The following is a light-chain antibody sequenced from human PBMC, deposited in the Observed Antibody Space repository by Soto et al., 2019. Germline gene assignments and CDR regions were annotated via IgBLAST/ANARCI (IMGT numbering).Light chain of an antibody. CDR2: DGT. CDR3: QEYDSYSYA. Sequence: DLQMTQSPSTLSASVGDRVTITCRASESVGMWLAWYQQKPGKAPKLLMYDGTTLESGVPSRFSGRSSDTEFTLTISGLQPDDFATYYCQEYDSYSYAFGQGTKVE. V-gene: IGKV1-5*01. J-gene: IGKJ2*01. CDR1: ESVGMW.